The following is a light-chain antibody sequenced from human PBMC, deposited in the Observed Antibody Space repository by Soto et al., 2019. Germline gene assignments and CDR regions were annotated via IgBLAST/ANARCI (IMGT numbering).Light chain of an antibody. CDR1: QSVSSNY. J-gene: IGKJ1*01. V-gene: IGKV3D-20*02. CDR3: QQHSHWPPWT. Sequence: EIVLTQSPGTLSLSPGERATLSCGASQSVSSNYLAWYQQKPGRAPRLLIYGASSRATGIPDRFSGSGSGTDFSLTISDLEPEDFAVYYCQQHSHWPPWTFGQGTKVDIK. CDR2: GAS.